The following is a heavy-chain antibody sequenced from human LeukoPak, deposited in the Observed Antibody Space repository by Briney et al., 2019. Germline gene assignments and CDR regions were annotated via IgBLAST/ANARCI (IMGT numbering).Heavy chain of an antibody. V-gene: IGHV1-69*04. CDR3: ARDIDPLYYYDSGSRTSWFDP. D-gene: IGHD3-10*01. Sequence: SVKVSCKASGGTLNSYAISWVRQAPGQGLEWMGRFIPMLGTTNYAQNFQGRVTITADKSTSTAYMELSSLGSEDTAMYYCARDIDPLYYYDSGSRTSWFDPWGQGTLVSVSS. CDR1: GGTLNSYA. J-gene: IGHJ5*02. CDR2: FIPMLGTT.